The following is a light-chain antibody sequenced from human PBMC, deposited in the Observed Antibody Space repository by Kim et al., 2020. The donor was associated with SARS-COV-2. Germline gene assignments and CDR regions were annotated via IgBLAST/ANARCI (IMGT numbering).Light chain of an antibody. V-gene: IGKV4-1*01. Sequence: ATINCKSSQSVLYSSNNKNYLAWYQQKPGQPPKLLIYWASTRESGVPDRFSGSGSGTDFTLTISSLQAEDVAVYYCQQYYSSPWTFGQGTKVDIK. CDR2: WAS. CDR1: QSVLYSSNNKNY. J-gene: IGKJ1*01. CDR3: QQYYSSPWT.